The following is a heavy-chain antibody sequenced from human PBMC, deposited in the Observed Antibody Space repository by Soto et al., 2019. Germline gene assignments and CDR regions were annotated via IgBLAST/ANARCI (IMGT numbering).Heavy chain of an antibody. J-gene: IGHJ6*02. CDR1: GGTFSSYA. Sequence: SSVKVSCKASGGTFSSYAISWVRQAPGQGLEWMGGIIPIFGTANYAQEFQGRVTITADKSTSTAYMELSSLRSEDTAVYYCARDDVGCSGGSCYHEGYYGMDVWGQGTTVTVS. V-gene: IGHV1-69*06. CDR2: IIPIFGTA. D-gene: IGHD2-15*01. CDR3: ARDDVGCSGGSCYHEGYYGMDV.